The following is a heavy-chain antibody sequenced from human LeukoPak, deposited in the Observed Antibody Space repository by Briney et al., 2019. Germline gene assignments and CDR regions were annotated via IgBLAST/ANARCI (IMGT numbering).Heavy chain of an antibody. CDR2: IDCSGGN. V-gene: IGHV4-59*01. Sequence: KVPENLFLNCTVFGRSLSRYYLSWPRQPPRHGVDWIGYIDCSGGNNYNPTLKRRVTISVNTSKNQFSLNLSSVTAADTAVYYCARGPPGKENAFDIWGQGTVVTVSA. J-gene: IGHJ3*02. CDR3: ARGPPGKENAFDI. D-gene: IGHD2-2*01. CDR1: GRSLSRYY.